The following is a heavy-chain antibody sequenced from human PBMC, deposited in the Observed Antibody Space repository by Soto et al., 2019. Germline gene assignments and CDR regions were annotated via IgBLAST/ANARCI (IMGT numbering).Heavy chain of an antibody. D-gene: IGHD2-21*02. CDR2: ISYDGSNK. Sequence: PGGSLRLSCAASGFTFSSYGMHWVRQAPGKGLEWVAVISYDGSNKYYADSVKGRFTISRDNSKNTLYLQMNSLRAEDTAVYYCAKALPLHRGNSGGNDYWGQGSLFTVFS. V-gene: IGHV3-30*18. J-gene: IGHJ4*02. CDR1: GFTFSSYG. CDR3: AKALPLHRGNSGGNDY.